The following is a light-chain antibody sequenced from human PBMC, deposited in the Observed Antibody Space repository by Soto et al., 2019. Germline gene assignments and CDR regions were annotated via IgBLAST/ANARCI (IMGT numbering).Light chain of an antibody. J-gene: IGKJ2*01. CDR3: QQYHSYSYT. Sequence: DIQMTQSPSTLSASVGDRVTITCRASQSISSWLAWYQQKPGKAPNLLIYKASTLEVGVPSRFSGSGSGTEFTLTISSLQPDDFATYYCQQYHSYSYTFGQGTKLEIK. CDR1: QSISSW. V-gene: IGKV1-5*03. CDR2: KAS.